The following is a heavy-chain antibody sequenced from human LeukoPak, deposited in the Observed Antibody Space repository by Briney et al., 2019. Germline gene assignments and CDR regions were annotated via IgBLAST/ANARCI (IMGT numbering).Heavy chain of an antibody. J-gene: IGHJ5*02. V-gene: IGHV1-69*05. CDR2: ITPIFGTA. CDR3: ARDQGLAVAGRNWFDP. CDR1: GGTFSSYA. D-gene: IGHD6-19*01. Sequence: SVKVSCKASGGTFSSYAISWVRQAPGQGLEWMGGITPIFGTANYAQKFQGRVTITTDESTSTAYMELSSLRSEDTAVYYCARDQGLAVAGRNWFDPWGQGTLVTVSS.